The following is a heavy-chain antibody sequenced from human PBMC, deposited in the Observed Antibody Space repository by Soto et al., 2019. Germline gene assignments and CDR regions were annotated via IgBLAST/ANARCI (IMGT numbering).Heavy chain of an antibody. J-gene: IGHJ4*02. Sequence: ASVKVSCKASGYTFTGYYMHWVRQAPGQELEWMGWINPNSGGTNYAQKFQGRVTMTRDTSISTAYMELSRLRSDDTAVYYCARTPGSGYYYIDYWGQGTLVTVSS. D-gene: IGHD3-3*01. CDR1: GYTFTGYY. CDR3: ARTPGSGYYYIDY. V-gene: IGHV1-2*02. CDR2: INPNSGGT.